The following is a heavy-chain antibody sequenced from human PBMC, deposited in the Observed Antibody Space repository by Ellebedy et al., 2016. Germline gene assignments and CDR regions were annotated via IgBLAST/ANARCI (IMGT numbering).Heavy chain of an antibody. J-gene: IGHJ5*02. Sequence: SETLSLXXIVSGASINSGSYYWGWIRQPPGKGPEWIGSIDFSGSTFYNPSLQSRVAISIDTSTNEFSVTMTSVTAADTAVYYCARQGMAPGLNWCNPWGRGTLVTVSS. CDR2: IDFSGST. CDR3: ARQGMAPGLNWCNP. CDR1: GASINSGSYY. D-gene: IGHD2-8*01. V-gene: IGHV4-39*01.